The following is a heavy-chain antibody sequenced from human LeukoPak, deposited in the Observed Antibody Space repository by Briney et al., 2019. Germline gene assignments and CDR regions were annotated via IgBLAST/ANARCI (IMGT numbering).Heavy chain of an antibody. CDR3: ARGDYYGSGSYYNDPIGDY. CDR1: GYTFTSYG. D-gene: IGHD3-10*01. V-gene: IGHV1-18*01. Sequence: ASVKVSCKASGYTFTSYGISWVRQAPGQGLEWMGWISAYNGNTNYAQKLQGRVTMTTDTSTSTAYMELRSPRSDDTAVYYCARGDYYGSGSYYNDPIGDYWGQGTLVTVSS. CDR2: ISAYNGNT. J-gene: IGHJ4*02.